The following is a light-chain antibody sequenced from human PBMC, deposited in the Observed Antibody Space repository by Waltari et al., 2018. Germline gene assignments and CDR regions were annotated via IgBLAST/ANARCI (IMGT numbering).Light chain of an antibody. CDR2: GVT. Sequence: SALTQPASVSGSPGQSIPISCTGTSSDIGDFNYISWYQQHPGEGPKLIIYGVTKRPAGVSNRFSGSKSGNTASLTISGLQADDEAEYFCSSYTDTNTLHVVFGGGTKLSVL. CDR1: SSDIGDFNY. J-gene: IGLJ2*01. CDR3: SSYTDTNTLHVV. V-gene: IGLV2-14*03.